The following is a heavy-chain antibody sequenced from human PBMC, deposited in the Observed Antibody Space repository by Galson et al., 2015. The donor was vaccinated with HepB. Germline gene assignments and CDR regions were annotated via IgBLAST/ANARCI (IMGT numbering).Heavy chain of an antibody. CDR3: TTDNPMDA. CDR2: IKSKSDGGST. CDR1: GFIFTDAW. V-gene: IGHV3-15*01. J-gene: IGHJ6*04. Sequence: SLRLSCAVSGFIFTDAWMSWVRQVPGKGLEWVGRIKSKSDGGSTDYAAPVKGRFIISRDDVEREVYVEMNSLKTEDTAVYYCTTDNPMDAWGKGTTVTVSP. D-gene: IGHD1-14*01.